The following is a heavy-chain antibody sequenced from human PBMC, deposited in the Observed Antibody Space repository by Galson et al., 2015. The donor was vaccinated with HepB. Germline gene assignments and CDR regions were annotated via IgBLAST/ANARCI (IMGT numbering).Heavy chain of an antibody. V-gene: IGHV3-21*01. Sequence: SLRLSCAASGFTFSSYNMNWVRQAPGKGLEWVSAISGSSSYGYYADSVKGRFSISRDNATKSLYLQMNSLRPEDTAVYYCARDLSGGSWTEGNWYFDLWGRGTLVTVSS. CDR1: GFTFSSYN. CDR3: ARDLSGGSWTEGNWYFDL. D-gene: IGHD2-15*01. J-gene: IGHJ2*01. CDR2: ISGSSSYG.